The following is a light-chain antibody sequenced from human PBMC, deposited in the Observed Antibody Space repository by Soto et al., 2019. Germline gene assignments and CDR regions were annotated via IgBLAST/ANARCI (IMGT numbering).Light chain of an antibody. CDR3: QSYDSSLSVV. J-gene: IGLJ2*01. Sequence: QSVLTQPPSVSGAPGQRVTISCTGSSSNIGAGYDVHWYQQLPGTAPKLLIYGNSNRPSGVPDRFSGSKSGTSASLALTGXXAXXXXDYYCQSYDSSLSVVFGGGTKLTVL. CDR1: SSNIGAGYD. V-gene: IGLV1-40*01. CDR2: GNS.